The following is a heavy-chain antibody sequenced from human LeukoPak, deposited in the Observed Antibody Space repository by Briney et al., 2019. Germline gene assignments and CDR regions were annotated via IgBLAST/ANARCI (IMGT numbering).Heavy chain of an antibody. CDR3: ANWPHDAFDI. V-gene: IGHV3-30*18. Sequence: GGSLRLSCAASGFTFSSYGMHWVRQAPGKGLEGVAVISYDGSNKYYADSVKGRFTISRDNSKNTLYLQMNSLRVEDTAVYYCANWPHDAFDIWGQGTMVTVSS. J-gene: IGHJ3*02. CDR1: GFTFSSYG. CDR2: ISYDGSNK.